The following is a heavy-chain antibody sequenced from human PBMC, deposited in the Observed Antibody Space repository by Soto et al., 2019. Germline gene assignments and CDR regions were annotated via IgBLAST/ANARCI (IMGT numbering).Heavy chain of an antibody. D-gene: IGHD3-22*01. V-gene: IGHV1-46*01. Sequence: QVQLVQSGAEVKKPGASVKVSCKASGYTFTSYYMHWVRQAPGQGLEWMGIINPSGGSTSYAQKFQGRVTMTRDTSTSTVYRELSSLRSEDTAVYYCARDRYYYDSSGSNYFDYWGQGTLVTVSS. J-gene: IGHJ4*02. CDR3: ARDRYYYDSSGSNYFDY. CDR2: INPSGGST. CDR1: GYTFTSYY.